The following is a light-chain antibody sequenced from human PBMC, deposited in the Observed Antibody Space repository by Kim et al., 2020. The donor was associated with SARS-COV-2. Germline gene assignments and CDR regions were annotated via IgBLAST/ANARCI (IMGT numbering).Light chain of an antibody. J-gene: IGKJ2*01. CDR3: QQYNTFPYT. CDR2: ATS. Sequence: DIQLAQSPSSLSASVGDRVTITCRPSQGISNDLAWFQQKPGKAPKSLIYATSSWQIGVPSRFSGGRSGADFTLTISSLQPEDSAIYYCQQYNTFPYTFGQGTKLEI. CDR1: QGISND. V-gene: IGKV1-16*01.